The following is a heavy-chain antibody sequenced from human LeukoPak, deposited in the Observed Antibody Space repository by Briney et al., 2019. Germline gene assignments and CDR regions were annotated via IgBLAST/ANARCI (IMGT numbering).Heavy chain of an antibody. CDR2: ISFSGTYI. D-gene: IGHD5-18*01. CDR3: ARRASTERGHSYGLDY. J-gene: IGHJ4*02. Sequence: PGGTLRLSCAASGFTFSNYGMNWVRQAPGKGLEWVSSISFSGTYIYYADSLKGRITISRDNARRSLFLQMNSLRAEDTAVYYCARRASTERGHSYGLDYWGQGTLVTVSS. V-gene: IGHV3-21*01. CDR1: GFTFSNYG.